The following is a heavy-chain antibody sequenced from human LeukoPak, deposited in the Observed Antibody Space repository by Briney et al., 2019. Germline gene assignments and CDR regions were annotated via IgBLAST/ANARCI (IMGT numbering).Heavy chain of an antibody. D-gene: IGHD6-19*01. Sequence: GRSLRLSCAASGITFSSYGMHWVRQAPGKGLEWVAVISYDGSNKYYADSVKGRFTISRDNSKNTLYLQMNSLRAEDTAVYYCAKDSSGRWGQGTLVTVSS. CDR2: ISYDGSNK. V-gene: IGHV3-30*18. J-gene: IGHJ4*02. CDR1: GITFSSYG. CDR3: AKDSSGR.